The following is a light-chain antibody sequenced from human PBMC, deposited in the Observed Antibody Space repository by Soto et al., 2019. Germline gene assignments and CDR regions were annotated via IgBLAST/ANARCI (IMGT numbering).Light chain of an antibody. CDR1: SSNIGSDT. Sequence: QSVLTQPPSASGTPRQRVTISCSGSSSNIGSDTVKWYQHLPGTAPKLLIYSNNQRPSGVPDRFSGSKSGTSASLAISGLQSEDEADYYCAAWDDSLNGPVFGGGTQLTVL. J-gene: IGLJ2*01. CDR2: SNN. V-gene: IGLV1-44*01. CDR3: AAWDDSLNGPV.